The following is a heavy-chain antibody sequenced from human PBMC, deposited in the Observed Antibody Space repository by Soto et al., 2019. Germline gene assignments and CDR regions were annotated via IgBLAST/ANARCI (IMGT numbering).Heavy chain of an antibody. J-gene: IGHJ6*03. V-gene: IGHV3-11*01. Sequence: GGSLRLSCAASGFTFSDYYMSWIRQAPGKGLEWVSYISSSGSTIYYADSVKGRFTISRDNAKNSLYLQMNSLRAEDTAVYYCARDRGYCSSTSCYTSYYYYMDVWGKGTTVTVSS. CDR3: ARDRGYCSSTSCYTSYYYYMDV. CDR1: GFTFSDYY. D-gene: IGHD2-2*02. CDR2: ISSSGSTI.